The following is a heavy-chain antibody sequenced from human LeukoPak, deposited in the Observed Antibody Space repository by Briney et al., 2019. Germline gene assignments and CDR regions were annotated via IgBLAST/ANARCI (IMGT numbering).Heavy chain of an antibody. Sequence: SETLSLTCTVSGGSISSGGYYWSWIRQHPGKGLEWIGYIYYSGSTYYNPSLKSRVTISVDTSKNQFSLKLSSVTAADTAVYYCARHGIAATADAMDVWGQGTTVTVSS. CDR1: GGSISSGGYY. D-gene: IGHD6-13*01. CDR3: ARHGIAATADAMDV. V-gene: IGHV4-31*03. J-gene: IGHJ6*02. CDR2: IYYSGST.